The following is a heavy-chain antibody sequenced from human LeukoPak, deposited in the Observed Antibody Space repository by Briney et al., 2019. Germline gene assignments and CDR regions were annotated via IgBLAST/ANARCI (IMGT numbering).Heavy chain of an antibody. J-gene: IGHJ4*02. D-gene: IGHD5-18*01. V-gene: IGHV4-59*12. Sequence: ETLSLTCTVSGGSISSYYWSWIRQPPGKGLEWIGYIYYSGSTNYNPSLKSRVTISVDTSKNQFSLKLSSVTAADTAVYYCAREGGYSYGSIDYWGQGTLVTVSS. CDR3: AREGGYSYGSIDY. CDR1: GGSISSYY. CDR2: IYYSGST.